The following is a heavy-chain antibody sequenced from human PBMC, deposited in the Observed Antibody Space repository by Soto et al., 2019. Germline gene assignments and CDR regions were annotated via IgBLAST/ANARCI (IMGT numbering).Heavy chain of an antibody. CDR1: GFSLTTRPVG. Sequence: QITLKESGPTRVKPTQTLTLTCTFSGFSLTTRPVGVAWIRQPPGKALEWLAVIYWDDDKRYSPSLKSRLTIAKDTSQNQVVLTMAYMDPVYTATYFCAHRGYMNGNWDQGYLDNWGQGTLVTVSS. J-gene: IGHJ4*02. CDR2: IYWDDDK. CDR3: AHRGYMNGNWDQGYLDN. D-gene: IGHD5-18*01. V-gene: IGHV2-5*02.